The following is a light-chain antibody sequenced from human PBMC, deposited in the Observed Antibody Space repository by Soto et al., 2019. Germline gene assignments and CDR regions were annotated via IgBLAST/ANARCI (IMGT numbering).Light chain of an antibody. Sequence: QSALTQPASVSGSPGQSITISCTGSNSDIGAYNYVSWYQQHPGKAPKLIIHGVTNRPSGVSHRFSGSKSDYTASLTISGLQAEDEGDYYCSSYTTAYSYVFGTGTKVTVL. CDR2: GVT. CDR1: NSDIGAYNY. J-gene: IGLJ1*01. V-gene: IGLV2-14*01. CDR3: SSYTTAYSYV.